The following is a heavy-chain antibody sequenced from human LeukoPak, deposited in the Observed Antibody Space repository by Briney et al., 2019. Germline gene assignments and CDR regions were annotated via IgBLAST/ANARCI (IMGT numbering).Heavy chain of an antibody. CDR1: GFSLSTPGVG. D-gene: IGHD3-10*01. Sequence: SGPTLVNPTQTLMLTCTFSGFSLSTPGVGVGWIRQSPGKALEWLALIYWDDDKRYSPSLKSRLTITKDTSKNQVVLTMTNMDPVDTATYYCAHISTTSGSYWSPGGYWGQGTLVTVSS. CDR3: AHISTTSGSYWSPGGY. J-gene: IGHJ4*02. CDR2: IYWDDDK. V-gene: IGHV2-5*02.